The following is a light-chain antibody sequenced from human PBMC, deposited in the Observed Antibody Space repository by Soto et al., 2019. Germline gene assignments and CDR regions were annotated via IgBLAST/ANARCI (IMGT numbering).Light chain of an antibody. CDR3: CCYTTSSTWV. J-gene: IGLJ3*02. CDR1: SSDVGGYNY. CDR2: DVT. V-gene: IGLV2-14*03. Sequence: QSVLTQPASVSGSPGQSITISCTETSSDVGGYNYVSWYQQHPDRAPKVIIYDVTNRAAGVADRFSGSKSGNTASLTISGLQTEDEADYYCCCYTTSSTWVFGGGTKLTVL.